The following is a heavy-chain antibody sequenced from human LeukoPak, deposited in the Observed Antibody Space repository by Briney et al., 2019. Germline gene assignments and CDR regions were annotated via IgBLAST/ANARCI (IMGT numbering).Heavy chain of an antibody. CDR3: ARDYYDSSGCYL. CDR1: GGTFSSYA. CDR2: IIPIFGTA. Sequence: ASVKVSCKASGGTFSSYAISWVRQAPGQGLEWMGRIIPIFGTANYAQKFQGRVTITTDESTSTAYMELSSLRSEDTAVYYCARDYYDSSGCYLWGQGTLVTVSS. J-gene: IGHJ4*02. V-gene: IGHV1-69*05. D-gene: IGHD3-22*01.